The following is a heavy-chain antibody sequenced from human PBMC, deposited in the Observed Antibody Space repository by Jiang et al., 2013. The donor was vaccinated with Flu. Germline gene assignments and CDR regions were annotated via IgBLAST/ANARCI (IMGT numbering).Heavy chain of an antibody. CDR1: GGPISSGDYY. CDR2: IYYNGNT. CDR3: AAATSVTMWAFDI. V-gene: IGHV4-30-4*01. D-gene: IGHD3-10*02. J-gene: IGHJ3*02. Sequence: GSGLVKPSQTLSLTCTVSGGPISSGDYYWSWIRQPPGKGLEWIGYIYYNGNTYYNPSLKSRVALSLDTSKHQFSLRLNSVTATDAAVYYCAAATSVTMWAFDIWGPGTMVNVSS.